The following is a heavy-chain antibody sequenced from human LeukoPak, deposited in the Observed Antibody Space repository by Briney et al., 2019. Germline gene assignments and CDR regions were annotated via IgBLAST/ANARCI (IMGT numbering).Heavy chain of an antibody. CDR1: GGSFSGYY. D-gene: IGHD5-18*01. V-gene: IGHV4-34*01. CDR2: INHSGNT. CDR3: ARGDEHLQATAMVLHFDY. Sequence: SETLSLTCAVYGGSFSGYYWSWIRQPPGKGLEWIGEINHSGNTNYNPSLKSRVTISVDTSKNQFSLKLSSVTAADTAVYYCARGDEHLQATAMVLHFDYWGQGTLVTVSS. J-gene: IGHJ4*02.